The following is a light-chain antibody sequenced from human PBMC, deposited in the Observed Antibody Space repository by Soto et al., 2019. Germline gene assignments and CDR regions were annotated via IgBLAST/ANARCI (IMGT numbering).Light chain of an antibody. CDR3: QQSYSMPIT. Sequence: EFVMTQSPATLSVSQGERATLSCRASQTVSRNLAWYQQRPGQAPRLLIYDISNRATGVPARFSGSGSETEFTLTISGLQPEDFASYYCQQSYSMPITFGQGTRLENK. CDR2: DIS. V-gene: IGKV3-15*01. CDR1: QTVSRN. J-gene: IGKJ5*01.